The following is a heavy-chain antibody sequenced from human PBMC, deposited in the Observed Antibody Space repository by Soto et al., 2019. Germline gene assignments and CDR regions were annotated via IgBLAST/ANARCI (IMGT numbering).Heavy chain of an antibody. J-gene: IGHJ6*02. CDR2: ISGTGGST. Sequence: GGSLRLSCAASGFTFSSYGMHWVRQAPGKGLEWVSLISGTGGSTYYADSAKGRFTISRDNSKNTLYLQMNSLRAEDTAVYYCASPYMNSSGLYFYGMDVWGQGTTVTVSS. D-gene: IGHD6-19*01. CDR3: ASPYMNSSGLYFYGMDV. CDR1: GFTFSSYG. V-gene: IGHV3-23*01.